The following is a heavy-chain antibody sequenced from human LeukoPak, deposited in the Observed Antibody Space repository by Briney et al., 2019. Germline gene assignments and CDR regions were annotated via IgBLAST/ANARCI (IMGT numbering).Heavy chain of an antibody. CDR3: AKTPYYYDSSGYLPPLY. Sequence: GGSLRLSCAASGFTFSSYGMHWVRQAPGKGLEWVAVISYDGSNKYYADSVKGRFTISRDNSKNTLYLQMNSLRAEDTAVYYCAKTPYYYDSSGYLPPLYWGQGTLVTVSS. V-gene: IGHV3-30*18. CDR2: ISYDGSNK. CDR1: GFTFSSYG. J-gene: IGHJ4*02. D-gene: IGHD3-22*01.